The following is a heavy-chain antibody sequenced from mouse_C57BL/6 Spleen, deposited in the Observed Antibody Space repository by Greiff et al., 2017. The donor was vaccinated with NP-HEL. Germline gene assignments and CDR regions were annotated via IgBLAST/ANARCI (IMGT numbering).Heavy chain of an antibody. J-gene: IGHJ4*01. CDR2: ISSGGDYI. CDR1: GFTFSSYA. Sequence: EVKLMESGEGLVKPGGSLKLSCAASGFTFSSYAMSWVRQTPEKRLEWVAYISSGGDYIYYADTVKGRFTISRDNARNTLYLQMSSLKSEDTAMYYGTRWLLLYAMDYWGQGTSVTVSS. D-gene: IGHD2-3*01. CDR3: TRWLLLYAMDY. V-gene: IGHV5-9-1*02.